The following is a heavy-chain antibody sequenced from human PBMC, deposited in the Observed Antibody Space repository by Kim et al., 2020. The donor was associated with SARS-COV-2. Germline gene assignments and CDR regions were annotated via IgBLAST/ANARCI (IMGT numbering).Heavy chain of an antibody. V-gene: IGHV3-23*01. J-gene: IGHJ5*02. D-gene: IGHD3-10*01. CDR3: AKERVGYGSGINWFDP. Sequence: GGSLRLSCAASGFTFSSYAMSWVRQAPGKGLEWVSAISGSGGSTYYADSVKGRFTISRDNSKNTLYLQMNSLRAEDTAVYYCAKERVGYGSGINWFDPWGQGTLVTVSS. CDR2: ISGSGGST. CDR1: GFTFSSYA.